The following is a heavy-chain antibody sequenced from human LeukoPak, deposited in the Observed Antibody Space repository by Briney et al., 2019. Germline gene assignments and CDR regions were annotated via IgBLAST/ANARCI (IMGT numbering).Heavy chain of an antibody. CDR1: GGSISSSSYY. D-gene: IGHD3-22*01. CDR2: IYYSGST. J-gene: IGHJ4*02. Sequence: SETLSLTCTVSGGSISSSSYYWGWIRQPPGKGLEWIGSIYYSGSTYYNPSLKSRVTISVDTSKNQFSLKLSSVTAADTAVYYCARHYAGYYDSSSYFRYWGQATLVTVSS. V-gene: IGHV4-39*01. CDR3: ARHYAGYYDSSSYFRY.